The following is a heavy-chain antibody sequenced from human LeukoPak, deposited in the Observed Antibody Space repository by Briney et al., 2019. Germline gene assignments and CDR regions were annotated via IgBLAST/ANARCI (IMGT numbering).Heavy chain of an antibody. CDR3: ARGVEPLAANTLAY. D-gene: IGHD3-16*01. V-gene: IGHV3-53*01. CDR1: GFTVITND. Sequence: PGGSLRLSCAASGFTVITNDMTWVRQAPGKGLEWVSVLYSDGNTKYSDSVQGRFTISRDKSKNNLYLEMNSLSPDDTAVYYCARGVEPLAANTLAYWGQGTLVTVSS. J-gene: IGHJ4*02. CDR2: LYSDGNT.